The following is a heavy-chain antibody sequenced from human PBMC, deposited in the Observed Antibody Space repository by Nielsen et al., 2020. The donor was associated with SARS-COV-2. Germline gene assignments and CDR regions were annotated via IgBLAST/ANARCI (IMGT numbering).Heavy chain of an antibody. D-gene: IGHD3-22*01. J-gene: IGHJ4*02. CDR1: GFTFSSYW. CDR2: IYYSGST. Sequence: ESLKISCAASGFTFSSYWMSWIRQPPGKGLEWIGYIYYSGSTNYNPSLKSRVTISVDTSKNQFSLKLSSVTAADTAVYYCARRGPRVGYDSSGYILDYWGQGTLVTVSS. CDR3: ARRGPRVGYDSSGYILDY. V-gene: IGHV4-59*08.